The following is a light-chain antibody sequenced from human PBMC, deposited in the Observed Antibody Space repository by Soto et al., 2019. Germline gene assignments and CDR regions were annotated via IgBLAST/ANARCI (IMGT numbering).Light chain of an antibody. V-gene: IGKV1-5*01. J-gene: IGKJ1*01. CDR1: ESIRTW. CDR3: QQYNSYWT. CDR2: DAS. Sequence: DIQMTQSPSTLSASVGDRVTITCRASESIRTWLAWYQHKPGKATKFLIYDASSLKSGVPSRFSGSGSGTEFTLTISSLQPDDFATYYCQQYNSYWTFGQGTKVDIK.